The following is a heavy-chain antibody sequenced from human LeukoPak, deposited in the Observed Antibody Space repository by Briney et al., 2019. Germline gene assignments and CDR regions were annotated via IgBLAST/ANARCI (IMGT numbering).Heavy chain of an antibody. Sequence: PGGSLRLSCAASGFTFSSYSMNWVRQAPGKGLEWVSVIGGSGGRTYYADSVKGRFTISRDNSKNTLFLHMNSLRAEDTAVYYCAKDGRLYDSSAFDDWGQGTLVAVSS. V-gene: IGHV3-23*01. CDR1: GFTFSSYS. CDR2: IGGSGGRT. CDR3: AKDGRLYDSSAFDD. J-gene: IGHJ4*02. D-gene: IGHD3-22*01.